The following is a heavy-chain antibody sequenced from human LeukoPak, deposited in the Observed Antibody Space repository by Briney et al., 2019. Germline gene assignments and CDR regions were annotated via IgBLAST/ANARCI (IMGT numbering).Heavy chain of an antibody. CDR2: INPNSGGT. D-gene: IGHD4-17*01. V-gene: IGHV1-2*02. Sequence: GASVKVSCKASGYTFTGYYIHWVRQAPGQGLEWMGWINPNSGGTNYAQKFQGRVTMTRDTSISTAYMELSRLRSDDTAVYYCARELSVTTHYWGQGTLVTVSS. CDR1: GYTFTGYY. J-gene: IGHJ4*02. CDR3: ARELSVTTHY.